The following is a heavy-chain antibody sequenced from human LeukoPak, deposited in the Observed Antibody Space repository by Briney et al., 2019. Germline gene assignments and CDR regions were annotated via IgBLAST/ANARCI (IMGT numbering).Heavy chain of an antibody. CDR1: GYAFTGHF. CDR2: INCGIGDT. D-gene: IGHD6-6*01. Sequence: ASVKVSCKASGYAFTGHFIHWVRQAPGQGLQWMGWINCGIGDTDYAREFLGRVTMTRDTSVTTAYVELSRLASDDTAVYYCAREDALYSIAEYWGQGSLVTVSS. J-gene: IGHJ4*02. CDR3: AREDALYSIAEY. V-gene: IGHV1-2*02.